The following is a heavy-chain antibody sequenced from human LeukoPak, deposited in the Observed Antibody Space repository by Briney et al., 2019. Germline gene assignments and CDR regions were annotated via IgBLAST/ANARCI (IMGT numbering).Heavy chain of an antibody. Sequence: SETLSLTCTVSGGSISSSSYYWGWIRQPPGKGLEWIGSIYYSGSTYYNPSLKSRVTISVDMSKNQFSLKLSSVTAADTAVYYCAGIVLMVYANWFDPWGQGTLVTVSS. CDR2: IYYSGST. CDR1: GGSISSSSYY. D-gene: IGHD2-8*01. CDR3: AGIVLMVYANWFDP. V-gene: IGHV4-39*01. J-gene: IGHJ5*02.